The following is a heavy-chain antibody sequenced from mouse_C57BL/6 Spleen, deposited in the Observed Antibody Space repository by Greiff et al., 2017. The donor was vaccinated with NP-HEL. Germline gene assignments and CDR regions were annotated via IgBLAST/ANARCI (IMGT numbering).Heavy chain of an antibody. CDR3: AREGVYYGPLYAMDY. Sequence: VQLQQPGAELVKPGASVKLSCKASGYTFTSYWMHGVKQRPGQGLEWIGMIHPNSGSTNYNEKFKSKATLTVDKSSSTAYMQLSSLTSEDSAVYYCAREGVYYGPLYAMDYWGQGTSVTVSS. V-gene: IGHV1-64*01. CDR1: GYTFTSYW. J-gene: IGHJ4*01. D-gene: IGHD1-1*01. CDR2: IHPNSGST.